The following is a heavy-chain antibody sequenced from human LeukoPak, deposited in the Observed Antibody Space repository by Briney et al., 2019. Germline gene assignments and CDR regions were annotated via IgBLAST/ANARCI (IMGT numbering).Heavy chain of an antibody. Sequence: GSLRLSCTASGFTFGDYAISWIRQPPGKGLEWIGEINHTGSTNYNPSLKSRVTISVDTSKNQFSLKLSSVTAADTAVYYCARSSEGREMATITYYYYYYMDVWGKGTTVTVSS. CDR1: GFTFGDYA. CDR2: INHTGST. CDR3: ARSSEGREMATITYYYYYYMDV. J-gene: IGHJ6*03. D-gene: IGHD5-24*01. V-gene: IGHV4-34*01.